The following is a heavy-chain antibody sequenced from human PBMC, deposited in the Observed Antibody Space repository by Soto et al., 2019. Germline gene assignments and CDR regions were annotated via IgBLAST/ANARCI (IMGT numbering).Heavy chain of an antibody. V-gene: IGHV4-59*12. CDR1: GVSISSYF. J-gene: IGHJ6*02. Sequence: KPSETLSFTCSVSGVSISSYFWSWIRQAPGRGLEWIGYTYHRGSTNYSPSLRSRVAISVDTSKNQFSLKLSSVTAADTAVYYCARFPVPAAIEYYYYYGMDVWGQGTTVTVSS. CDR3: ARFPVPAAIEYYYYYGMDV. CDR2: TYHRGST. D-gene: IGHD2-2*02.